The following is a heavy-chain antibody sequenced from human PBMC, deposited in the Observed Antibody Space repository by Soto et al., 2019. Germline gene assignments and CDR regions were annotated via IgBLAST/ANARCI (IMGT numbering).Heavy chain of an antibody. CDR1: GGTFSSYA. D-gene: IGHD6-13*01. CDR3: ARGELEAAGTNYYYGMDV. CDR2: IIPIFGTA. V-gene: IGHV1-69*01. Sequence: QVQLVQSGAEVKKPGSSVKVSCKASGGTFSSYAISWVRQAPGQGLEWMGGIIPIFGTANYAQKFQGRVTITADESTSTAYMELSSLRSEDTAVYYCARGELEAAGTNYYYGMDVWGQGTTVTVSS. J-gene: IGHJ6*02.